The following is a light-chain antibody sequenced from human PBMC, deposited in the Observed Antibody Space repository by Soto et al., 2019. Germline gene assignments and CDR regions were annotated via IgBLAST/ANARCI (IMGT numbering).Light chain of an antibody. CDR1: QSSSIW. V-gene: IGKV1-5*03. J-gene: IGKJ1*01. CDR2: KAS. Sequence: IQMTQSPSTLSASVGDRVTITCRASQSSSIWLAWYQQKPGKAPKLLIYKASSLESEVPSRFSGSGSGKELILTINSLQPDDSATYDLQQYNSDSTFGQGTKVEIK. CDR3: QQYNSDST.